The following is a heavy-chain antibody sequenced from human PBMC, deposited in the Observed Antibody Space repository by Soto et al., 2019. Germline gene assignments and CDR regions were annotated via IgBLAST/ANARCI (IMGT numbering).Heavy chain of an antibody. V-gene: IGHV3-21*01. CDR3: ASGANSLILTGPHGY. J-gene: IGHJ4*02. CDR1: GFIFSSYT. Sequence: GGSLRLSCAASGFIFSSYTMHWVRQAPGKGLEWVSSISTSNNYYAVSVRGRFTISKDNAKKSLYLQMNSLRAEDTAVYYCASGANSLILTGPHGYWGQGTLVTVPS. CDR2: ISTSNN. D-gene: IGHD3-9*01.